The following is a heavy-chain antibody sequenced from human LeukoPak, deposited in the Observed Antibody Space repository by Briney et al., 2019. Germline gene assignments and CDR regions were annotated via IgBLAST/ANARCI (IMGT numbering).Heavy chain of an antibody. CDR3: ARDPGSGYEEHFDY. V-gene: IGHV3-11*01. J-gene: IGHJ4*02. Sequence: GGSLRLSCAASGFIFSDYYMSWIRQAPGKGLEWVSYISSSGSTMYYTDSVKGRFTISRDNAKDSLYLQMNSLRAEDTAVYYCARDPGSGYEEHFDYWGQGTLVTVSS. D-gene: IGHD5-12*01. CDR2: ISSSGSTM. CDR1: GFIFSDYY.